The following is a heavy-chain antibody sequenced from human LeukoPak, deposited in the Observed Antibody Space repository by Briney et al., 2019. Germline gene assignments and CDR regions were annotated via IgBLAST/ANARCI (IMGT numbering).Heavy chain of an antibody. CDR2: IYHSGST. J-gene: IGHJ4*02. CDR1: GGSLSSSNW. CDR3: AREDSSSFNY. D-gene: IGHD6-13*01. V-gene: IGHV4-4*02. Sequence: SGTLSLTCAVSGGSLSSSNWWGWVRQPPGKGLGGIGEIYHSGSTNYNQSLKRRVTISVDKSKNQFSLKLSSVTAADTAVYYCAREDSSSFNYWGQGTLVTVSS.